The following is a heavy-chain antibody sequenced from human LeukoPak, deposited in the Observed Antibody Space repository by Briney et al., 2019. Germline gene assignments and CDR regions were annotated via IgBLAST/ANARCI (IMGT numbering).Heavy chain of an antibody. CDR1: GYNFPSYW. V-gene: IGHV5-51*01. CDR3: ARLTSQRLWFVVY. D-gene: IGHD2-21*01. J-gene: IGHJ4*02. Sequence: GQSLTISRYFSGYNFPSYWIGWVRQMPGKGLELMGVIYPFDSETIYSPSFQGHVTISAKKSVNTAHLQCRSLEASDTATYYCARLTSQRLWFVVYWGQGTRVTVSS. CDR2: IYPFDSET.